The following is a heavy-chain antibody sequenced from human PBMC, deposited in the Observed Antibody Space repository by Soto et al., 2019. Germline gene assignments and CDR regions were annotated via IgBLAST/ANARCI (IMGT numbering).Heavy chain of an antibody. CDR1: GFTFSSYA. J-gene: IGHJ4*02. V-gene: IGHV3-30-3*01. D-gene: IGHD3-3*01. Sequence: QVQLVESGGGVVQPGRSLSLSCAASGFTFSSYAMHWVRQAPGKGLEWVAVISYDGSNKYYADSVKGRFTISRDNSKNTLYLQMNSLRAEDTAMYYCARGDFWSGLDYWGQGTLVTVSS. CDR3: ARGDFWSGLDY. CDR2: ISYDGSNK.